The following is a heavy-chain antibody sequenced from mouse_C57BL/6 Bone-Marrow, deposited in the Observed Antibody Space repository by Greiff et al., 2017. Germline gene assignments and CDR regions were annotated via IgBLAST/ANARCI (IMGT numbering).Heavy chain of an antibody. CDR1: GFNIKDYY. J-gene: IGHJ3*01. CDR2: IDPEDGDT. D-gene: IGHD1-1*01. CDR3: TTYTDCGSSPAWFAY. V-gene: IGHV14-1*01. Sequence: EVQLQQSGAELVRPGASVKLSCTASGFNIKDYYMHWVKQRPEQGLEWIGRIDPEDGDTEYAPKFQGKATLTADTSSNTAYLQLSSLTSEDTAVYYCTTYTDCGSSPAWFAYWGQGTLVTVSA.